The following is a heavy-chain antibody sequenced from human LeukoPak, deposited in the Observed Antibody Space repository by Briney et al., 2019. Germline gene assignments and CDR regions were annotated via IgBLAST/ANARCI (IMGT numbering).Heavy chain of an antibody. D-gene: IGHD4-17*01. Sequence: SETLSLTCAVYGGSFSGYYWSWIRQPPGKGLEWIGEINHSGSTNYNPSLKSRVTISVDTSKNHFSLNLSSVTAADTAVYYCARGDDYGAPDAYYYGMDVWGQGTTVTVSS. CDR2: INHSGST. V-gene: IGHV4-34*01. CDR1: GGSFSGYY. CDR3: ARGDDYGAPDAYYYGMDV. J-gene: IGHJ6*02.